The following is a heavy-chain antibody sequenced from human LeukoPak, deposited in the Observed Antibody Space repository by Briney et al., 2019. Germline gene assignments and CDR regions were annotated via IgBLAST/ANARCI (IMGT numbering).Heavy chain of an antibody. J-gene: IGHJ6*02. Sequence: GGSLRLSCAASGFTFSSYSMNWVRQAPGKGLEWVSSISSSSSYIYYADSVKGRFTISRDNAKNSLYLQMNSLRAEDTAVYYCARGFERDSYYYYYYGMDVWGQGTTVTVSS. CDR3: ARGFERDSYYYYYYGMDV. V-gene: IGHV3-21*01. CDR2: ISSSSSYI. D-gene: IGHD5-18*01. CDR1: GFTFSSYS.